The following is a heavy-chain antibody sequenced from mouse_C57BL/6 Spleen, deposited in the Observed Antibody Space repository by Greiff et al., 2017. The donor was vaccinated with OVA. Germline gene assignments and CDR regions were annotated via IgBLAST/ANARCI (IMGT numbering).Heavy chain of an antibody. CDR2: IYPGNSDT. Sequence: VHVKQSGTVLARPGASVKMSCKTSGYTFTSYWMHWVKQRPGQGLEWIGAIYPGNSDTSYNQKFKGKAKLTAVTSASTAYMELSSLTNEDSAVYYCTSSAQATLAWFAYWGQGTLVTVSA. CDR3: TSSAQATLAWFAY. J-gene: IGHJ3*01. V-gene: IGHV1-5*01. CDR1: GYTFTSYW. D-gene: IGHD3-2*02.